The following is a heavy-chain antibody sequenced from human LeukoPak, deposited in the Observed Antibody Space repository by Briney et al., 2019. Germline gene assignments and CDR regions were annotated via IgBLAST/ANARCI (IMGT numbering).Heavy chain of an antibody. CDR2: LRFDGTTK. CDR3: ARRLRRNYFDY. J-gene: IGHJ4*02. Sequence: PGGSLRLSCAASGFSVSNFGMHWVRQTPVKGLEWVAFLRFDGTTKYYAESVKGRFTISRDNAKNSLYLQMNSLRAEDTAVYYCARRLRRNYFDYWGQGTLVTVSS. D-gene: IGHD4-17*01. CDR1: GFSVSNFG. V-gene: IGHV3-30*02.